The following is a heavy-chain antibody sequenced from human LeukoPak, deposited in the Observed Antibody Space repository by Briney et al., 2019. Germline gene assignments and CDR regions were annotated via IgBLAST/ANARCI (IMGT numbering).Heavy chain of an antibody. J-gene: IGHJ4*02. Sequence: GGSLRLSCAASGFSFDDYGMSWVRQAPGKGLEWVSGIDWNGGSTGYADSLKGRFTISRDNAKKSLYLQMNSLRAEDTALYYCARVNYRSYCGGDCYSDFWGQGTLVTVSS. D-gene: IGHD2-21*02. CDR1: GFSFDDYG. CDR2: IDWNGGST. CDR3: ARVNYRSYCGGDCYSDF. V-gene: IGHV3-20*04.